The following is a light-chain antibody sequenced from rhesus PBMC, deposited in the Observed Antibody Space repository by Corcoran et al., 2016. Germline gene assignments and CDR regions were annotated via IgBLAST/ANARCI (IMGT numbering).Light chain of an antibody. CDR1: QGINDY. CDR3: LQGYSTPYS. J-gene: IGKJ2*01. V-gene: IGKV1-36*02. Sequence: DIQMTQSPSSLSASVGDRVTITCRASQGINDYLSWYQQQQGKGPKRLSYAASSLESGVPSRFRGGGSGTEFTLTISSLQPEDFADYYWLQGYSTPYSVGQGTKVEIK. CDR2: AAS.